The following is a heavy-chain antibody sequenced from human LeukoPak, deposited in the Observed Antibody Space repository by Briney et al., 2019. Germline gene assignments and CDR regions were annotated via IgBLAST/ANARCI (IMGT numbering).Heavy chain of an antibody. J-gene: IGHJ4*02. CDR1: GFTFSSYG. V-gene: IGHV3-30*03. Sequence: PGGSLRLSCAASGFTFSSYGMPWVRQAPGKGLEWVAVISYDGSNKYYADSVKGRFTISRGNSKNTLYLQMNSLRAEDTAVYYCAAGTGGISSGYYFDYWGQGTLVTVSS. D-gene: IGHD3-22*01. CDR3: AAGTGGISSGYYFDY. CDR2: ISYDGSNK.